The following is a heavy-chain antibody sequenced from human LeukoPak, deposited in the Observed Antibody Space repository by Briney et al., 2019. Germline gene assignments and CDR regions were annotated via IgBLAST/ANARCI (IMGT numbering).Heavy chain of an antibody. CDR1: GGSISSGGYY. D-gene: IGHD2-15*01. CDR2: IYYSGST. J-gene: IGHJ4*02. Sequence: SQTLSLTCTVSGGSISSGGYYWSWIRQPPGKGLEWIGYIYYSGSTNYNPSLKSRVTISVDTSKNQFSLKLSSVTAADTAVYYCARCGSKPGTRPFDYWGQGTLVTVSS. V-gene: IGHV4-61*08. CDR3: ARCGSKPGTRPFDY.